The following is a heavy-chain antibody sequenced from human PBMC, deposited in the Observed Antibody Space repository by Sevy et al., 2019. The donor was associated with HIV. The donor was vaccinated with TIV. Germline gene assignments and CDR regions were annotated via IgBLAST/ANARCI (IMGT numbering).Heavy chain of an antibody. J-gene: IGHJ6*03. D-gene: IGHD4-17*01. CDR2: ISGSGGST. Sequence: GGSLRLSCAASGFTFSSYAMSWVRQAPGKGLEWVSAISGSGGSTYYADSVKGRFTISRDNSKNTLYLQMNSLRAEDTAVYYCAKSPTDPNYYYYMDVWGKGTTVTVSS. CDR3: AKSPTDPNYYYYMDV. CDR1: GFTFSSYA. V-gene: IGHV3-23*01.